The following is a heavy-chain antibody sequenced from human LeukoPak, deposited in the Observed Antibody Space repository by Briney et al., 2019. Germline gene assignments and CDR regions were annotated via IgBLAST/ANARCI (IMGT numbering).Heavy chain of an antibody. CDR1: GNTFTGYY. CDR3: ARDLSGGYYYYYMDV. Sequence: GASVKVSCKASGNTFTGYYMHWVRQAPGQGLEWMGWINPNSGGTNYAQKFQGRVTMTRDTSISTAYMELSRLRSDDTAVYYCARDLSGGYYYYYMDVWGKGTTVTVSS. V-gene: IGHV1-2*02. J-gene: IGHJ6*03. D-gene: IGHD4-23*01. CDR2: INPNSGGT.